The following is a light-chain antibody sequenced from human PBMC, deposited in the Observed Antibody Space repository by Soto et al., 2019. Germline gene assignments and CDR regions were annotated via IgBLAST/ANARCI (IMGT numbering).Light chain of an antibody. CDR1: QSVSTSC. Sequence: EIVLTQSPGILSLSPGERATLSCRASQSVSTSCLAWYQQKPGQAPRLLIYGTSSRATGTPDRFSGSGSGTDFTLTITRLEHEEFAVYYCQQCYSSPLTLGGGTKVDIK. CDR2: GTS. CDR3: QQCYSSPLT. V-gene: IGKV3-20*01. J-gene: IGKJ4*01.